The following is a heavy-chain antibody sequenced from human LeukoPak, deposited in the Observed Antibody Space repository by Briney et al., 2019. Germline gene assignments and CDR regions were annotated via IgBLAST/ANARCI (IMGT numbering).Heavy chain of an antibody. CDR1: GGSISSYY. J-gene: IGHJ6*03. V-gene: IGHV4-59*01. D-gene: IGHD1-14*01. CDR3: ARALNHYYYYYYMDV. CDR2: IYYSGST. Sequence: SETLSLTCTVSGGSISSYYWSWIRQPPGKGQEWIGYIYYSGSTNYNPSLKSRVTISVDTSKNQFSLKLSSVTAADTAVYYCARALNHYYYYYYMDVWGKGTTVTVSS.